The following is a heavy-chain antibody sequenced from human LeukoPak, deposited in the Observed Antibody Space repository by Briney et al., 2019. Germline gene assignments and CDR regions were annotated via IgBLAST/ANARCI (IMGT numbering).Heavy chain of an antibody. J-gene: IGHJ4*02. CDR3: ARDIIVDYYFDY. V-gene: IGHV4-59*01. CDR1: GDSIRTYY. CDR2: IYFTGTT. D-gene: IGHD3-22*01. Sequence: SETLSLTCTVSGDSIRTYYWSWIRQPPGRGLEWIGYIYFTGTTNYNPSLKSRVSISVDTPKNEISLKMTSVTTADTAVYYCARDIIVDYYFDYWGQGTLVTVSS.